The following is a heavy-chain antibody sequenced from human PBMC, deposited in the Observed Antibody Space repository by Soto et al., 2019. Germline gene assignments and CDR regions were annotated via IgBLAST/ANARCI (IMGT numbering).Heavy chain of an antibody. CDR2: ISAHNGNT. CDR1: GYTFTSYV. J-gene: IGHJ4*02. V-gene: IGHV1-18*01. D-gene: IGHD1-1*01. Sequence: QVHLVQSGAEVKKPGASVKVSCKASGYTFTSYVITWVRQAPGQGLEWMGWISAHNGNTDYAQKLQGRVIVTRDTSTSTAYMELRSPRSDDTAVYYCARGRYGDYWGQGALVTVSS. CDR3: ARGRYGDY.